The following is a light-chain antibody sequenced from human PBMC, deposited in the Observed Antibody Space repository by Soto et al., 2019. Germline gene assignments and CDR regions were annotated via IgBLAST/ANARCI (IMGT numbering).Light chain of an antibody. J-gene: IGKJ4*01. CDR1: QSAGNY. CDR2: DTS. Sequence: ETVLTHSPATLSLSPGERATLSCRASQSAGNYLAWYQQKPGQAPRLLIYDTSVRATGVSARFSGSGSGTDFTLTISSLEPEDFAVYYCQHRSSWPLTFGGGTKVDIK. V-gene: IGKV3-11*01. CDR3: QHRSSWPLT.